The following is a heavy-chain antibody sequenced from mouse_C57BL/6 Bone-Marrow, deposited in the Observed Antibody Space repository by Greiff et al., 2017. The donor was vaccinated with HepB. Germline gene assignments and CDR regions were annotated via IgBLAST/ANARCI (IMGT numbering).Heavy chain of an antibody. CDR2: IDPSDSYT. D-gene: IGHD2-13*01. CDR3: ARGDSIDY. V-gene: IGHV1-59*01. J-gene: IGHJ2*01. CDR1: GYTFTSYW. Sequence: QVQLKQPGAELVRPGTSVKLSCKASGYTFTSYWMHWVKQRPGQGLEWIGVIDPSDSYTNYNQKFKGKATLTVDTSSSTAYMQLSSLTSEDSAVYYCARGDSIDYWGQGTTFTVSS.